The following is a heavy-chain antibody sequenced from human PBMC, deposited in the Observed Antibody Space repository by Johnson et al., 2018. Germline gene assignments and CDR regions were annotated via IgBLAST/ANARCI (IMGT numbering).Heavy chain of an antibody. V-gene: IGHV3-7*01. D-gene: IGHD5-18*01. CDR2: IKEDGSGK. CDR3: ARVIDVETAILDYYYYYMDV. J-gene: IGHJ6*03. Sequence: VQLLESGGDLVQPGGSLRLSCAGFGFSLSTYWMTWVRQAPGKGLEWVANIKEDGSGKYSVESVKGRFTIPRDNAKNSLDLQMNSMRAEDPAVYYCARVIDVETAILDYYYYYMDVWGKGTTVTVSS. CDR1: GFSLSTYW.